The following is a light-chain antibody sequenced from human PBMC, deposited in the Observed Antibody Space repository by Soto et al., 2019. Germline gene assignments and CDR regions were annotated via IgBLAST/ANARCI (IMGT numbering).Light chain of an antibody. CDR2: GAS. CDR3: QQYGSSPLT. J-gene: IGKJ1*01. Sequence: EVALTQSPSTLSLTPGERATLSCRASQSVSSSYLAWYQQKPGQAPRLLIYGASSRATGIPDRFSGSGSGTDFTLTISRLEPEDFAVYYCQQYGSSPLTFGQGTKVDIK. V-gene: IGKV3-20*01. CDR1: QSVSSSY.